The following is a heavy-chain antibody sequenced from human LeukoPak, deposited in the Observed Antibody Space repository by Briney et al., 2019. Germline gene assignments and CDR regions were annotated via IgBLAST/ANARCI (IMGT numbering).Heavy chain of an antibody. CDR2: ISGSGGST. J-gene: IGHJ4*02. V-gene: IGHV3-23*01. CDR1: GFTFSSYA. D-gene: IGHD4-11*01. CDR3: ARDFDYRDYFDY. Sequence: GGSLRLSCAASGFTFSSYAINWVRQAPGKGLEWVSAISGSGGSTYYADSAKGRFTISRDNSKNTLYLQMNSLRAEDTAVYYCARDFDYRDYFDYWGQGTLVTVSS.